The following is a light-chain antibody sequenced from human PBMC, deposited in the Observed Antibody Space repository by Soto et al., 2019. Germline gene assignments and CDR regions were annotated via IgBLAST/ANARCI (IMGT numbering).Light chain of an antibody. Sequence: LIRPPSASGPPVQRVTISCSGSRADIRTNNVNWYQQVPGTAPKLLIYSNDQRPSGVPDRFSGCKSGTSASLAISGLQSEDEADYYCAAWDDSLNGYVFGTGTKVTV. CDR3: AAWDDSLNGYV. CDR1: RADIRTNN. V-gene: IGLV1-44*01. CDR2: SND. J-gene: IGLJ1*01.